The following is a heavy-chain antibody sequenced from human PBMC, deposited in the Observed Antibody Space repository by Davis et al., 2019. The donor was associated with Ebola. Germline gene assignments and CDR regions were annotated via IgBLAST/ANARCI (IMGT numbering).Heavy chain of an antibody. D-gene: IGHD3-16*01. Sequence: MPSETLSLTCTVSGGSISTYYWSWIRQPPGKGLEWIGYIYYTGSTNYNPSLKSRVTISVDTSKNLFSLNLSSVTAADTAVYYCAREAGGGAFDIWGQGTMITVSS. CDR1: GGSISTYY. CDR3: AREAGGGAFDI. J-gene: IGHJ3*02. V-gene: IGHV4-59*01. CDR2: IYYTGST.